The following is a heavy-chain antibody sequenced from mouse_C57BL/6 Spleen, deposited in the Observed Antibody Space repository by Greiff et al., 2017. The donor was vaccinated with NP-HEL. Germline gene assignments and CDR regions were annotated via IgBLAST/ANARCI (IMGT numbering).Heavy chain of an antibody. CDR1: GYTFTDYY. CDR2: INPYNGGT. Sequence: EVQLQQSGPVLVKPGASVKMSCKASGYTFTDYYMNWVKQSHGKSLEWIGVINPYNGGTSYNQKFKGKATLTVDKSSSTAYMELNSLTSEDSAVYYCARRGDDDGYSRSTLDYWGQGTTLTVSS. V-gene: IGHV1-19*01. CDR3: ARRGDDDGYSRSTLDY. J-gene: IGHJ2*01. D-gene: IGHD2-3*01.